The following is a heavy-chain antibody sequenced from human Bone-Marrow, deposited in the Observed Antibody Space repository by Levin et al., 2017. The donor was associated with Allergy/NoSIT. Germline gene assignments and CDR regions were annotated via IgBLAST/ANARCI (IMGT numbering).Heavy chain of an antibody. Sequence: ASVKVSCAASGFTFSSYWMNWVRQAPGKGLEWVANIKQDGSEKYYVDSVKGRFTISRDNAKNSLYLQMNSLRAEDTAVYYCAREAYSSSWNYFDYWGQGTLVTVSS. CDR2: IKQDGSEK. CDR1: GFTFSSYW. J-gene: IGHJ4*02. V-gene: IGHV3-7*01. D-gene: IGHD6-13*01. CDR3: AREAYSSSWNYFDY.